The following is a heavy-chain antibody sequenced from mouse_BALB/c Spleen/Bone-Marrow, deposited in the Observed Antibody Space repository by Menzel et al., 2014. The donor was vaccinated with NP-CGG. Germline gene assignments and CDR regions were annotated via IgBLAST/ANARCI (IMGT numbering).Heavy chain of an antibody. J-gene: IGHJ2*01. CDR2: INPSTGYT. Sequence: QVQLKESGAELAKPGASVKMSCKASGYTFTTYWMHWVKQRPGQGLEWIGYINPSTGYTEYIQKFKDKATLTADKSSSTAYMQLNSLTSDDSSVYYCVLITPVVSDYWGQGTTLTVSS. V-gene: IGHV1-7*01. D-gene: IGHD1-1*01. CDR1: GYTFTTYW. CDR3: VLITPVVSDY.